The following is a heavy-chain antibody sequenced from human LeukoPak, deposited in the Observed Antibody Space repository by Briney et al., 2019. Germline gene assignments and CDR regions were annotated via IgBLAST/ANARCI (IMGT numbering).Heavy chain of an antibody. V-gene: IGHV3-53*01. J-gene: IGHJ4*02. Sequence: GGSLRLSCAASGFTVSSNYMSWVRQAPGKGLEWVSVIYSGGSTYYADSVKGRFTISRDNSKNTLYLQMNSLRTEDTAVYYCARRYCGGDCYFDNWGQGTLVTVSS. D-gene: IGHD2-21*02. CDR1: GFTVSSNY. CDR2: IYSGGST. CDR3: ARRYCGGDCYFDN.